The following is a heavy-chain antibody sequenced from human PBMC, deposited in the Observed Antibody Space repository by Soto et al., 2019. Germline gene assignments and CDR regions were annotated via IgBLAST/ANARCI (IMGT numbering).Heavy chain of an antibody. CDR3: ASGIQLWLRRINNGYSG. V-gene: IGHV1-69*05. D-gene: IGHD5-18*01. CDR2: IIPMFGTA. J-gene: IGHJ4*02. CDR1: GGTFSTYA. Sequence: QVQLVQSGAEVKKPESSVKVSCKAPGGTFSTYAISWVRQAPGQGLEWMGGIIPMFGTANYAQRFQDRVTXTXYASTNTVYMELSSLRSEDTAVYFCASGIQLWLRRINNGYSGWGQGTLVTVSS.